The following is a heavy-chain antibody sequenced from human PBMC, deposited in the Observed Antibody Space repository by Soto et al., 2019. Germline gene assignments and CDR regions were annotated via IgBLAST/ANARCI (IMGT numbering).Heavy chain of an antibody. Sequence: GASVKVSCKASGFSFTGYYIHWLRQAPGQGLERMGWINAHSGGTEYAQKFQGRVTLTRDTSIATAYLTLTSLTSDDTALYYCAKDLTRQLAYWLDPWGQGTQVTSPQ. CDR1: GFSFTGYY. V-gene: IGHV1-2*02. CDR3: AKDLTRQLAYWLDP. D-gene: IGHD6-6*01. J-gene: IGHJ5*02. CDR2: INAHSGGT.